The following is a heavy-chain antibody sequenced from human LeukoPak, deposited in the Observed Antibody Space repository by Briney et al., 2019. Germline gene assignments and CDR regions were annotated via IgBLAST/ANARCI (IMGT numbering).Heavy chain of an antibody. Sequence: GGSLTLSCAASGFTFDNYAMTWLRQAPGKGLKWVSAIRVSDGYTYYADSVQGRFIISRDKSRNTVSLQINSLTGDDTALYYCARVAGSYSIRPFDFWGQGTVVIVSS. CDR3: ARVAGSYSIRPFDF. CDR1: GFTFDNYA. J-gene: IGHJ4*02. CDR2: IRVSDGYT. D-gene: IGHD1-26*01. V-gene: IGHV3-23*01.